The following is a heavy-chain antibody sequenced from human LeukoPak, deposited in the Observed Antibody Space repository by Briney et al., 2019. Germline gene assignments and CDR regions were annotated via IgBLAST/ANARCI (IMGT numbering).Heavy chain of an antibody. V-gene: IGHV4-34*01. J-gene: IGHJ4*02. CDR2: INHSGST. CDR3: ARGATLFRYDY. Sequence: PSETLSLTCAVYGGSFSGYYWSWIRQPPGKGLEWIGEINHSGSTNYNPSLKSRVTISVDTSKNQFSLKLSSVTAADTAVYYCARGATLFRYDYWGQGTLVTVSS. CDR1: GGSFSGYY.